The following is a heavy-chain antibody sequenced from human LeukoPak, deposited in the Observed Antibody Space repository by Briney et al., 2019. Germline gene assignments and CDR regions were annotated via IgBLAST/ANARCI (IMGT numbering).Heavy chain of an antibody. CDR2: ISYDGSNK. CDR3: AKDHYDYVWGSYRPYYFDY. CDR1: GFTFSSYG. Sequence: GRSLRLSCAAYGFTFSSYGMHWVRQAPGKGLEWVAVISYDGSNKYYADSVKGRFTISRDNSKNTLYLQMNSLRAEDTAVYYCAKDHYDYVWGSYRPYYFDYWGQGTLVTVSS. D-gene: IGHD3-16*02. J-gene: IGHJ4*02. V-gene: IGHV3-30*18.